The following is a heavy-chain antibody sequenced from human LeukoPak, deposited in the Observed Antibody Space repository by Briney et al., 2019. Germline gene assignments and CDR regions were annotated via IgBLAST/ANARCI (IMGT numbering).Heavy chain of an antibody. V-gene: IGHV4-59*01. D-gene: IGHD6-13*01. CDR3: ARAYSSSWYEDAFDI. CDR1: GGSISSYY. CDR2: IYYSGST. J-gene: IGHJ3*02. Sequence: PSETLSLTCTASGGSISSYYWSWIRQPPGKGLEWIGYIYYSGSTNYNPSLKSRVTISVDTSKNQFSLKLSSVTAADTAVYYCARAYSSSWYEDAFDIWGQGTMVTVSS.